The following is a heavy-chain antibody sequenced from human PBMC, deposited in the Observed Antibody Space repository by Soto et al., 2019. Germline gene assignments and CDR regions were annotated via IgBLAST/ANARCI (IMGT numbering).Heavy chain of an antibody. CDR1: GFTFSSYW. V-gene: IGHV3-74*01. CDR2: INPDGSAT. J-gene: IGHJ4*02. D-gene: IGHD5-18*01. Sequence: GGSLRLSCAASGFTFSSYWMHWVRQAPGKGLVWVSRINPDGSATNYADSVKGRFTISRDNAKNTLYLQMNSLRAEDTAVFYCGRGGSDSPMAPGYWGQGTLVTVSS. CDR3: GRGGSDSPMAPGY.